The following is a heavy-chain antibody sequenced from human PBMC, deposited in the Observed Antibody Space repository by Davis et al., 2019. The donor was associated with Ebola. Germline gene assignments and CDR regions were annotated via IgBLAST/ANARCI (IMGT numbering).Heavy chain of an antibody. V-gene: IGHV4-59*08. CDR3: ARLSAAFDI. CDR2: IYYSGST. J-gene: IGHJ3*02. CDR1: GGSISSYY. Sequence: MPSETLSLTCTVSGGSISSYYWSWIRQPPGKGLEWIGYIYYSGSTHYNPSLKSRVTISVDTSKNQFSLKLSSVTAADTAVYYCARLSAAFDIWGQGTMVTVSS.